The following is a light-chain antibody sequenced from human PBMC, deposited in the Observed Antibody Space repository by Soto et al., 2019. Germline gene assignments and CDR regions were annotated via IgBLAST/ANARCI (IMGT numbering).Light chain of an antibody. Sequence: EIVLTQSPGTLSLSPGERATLSCRATESVVSSYLAWYQLKPGQAPRLLIYDASSRATGIPDRSSGSGSGTDFTLTISRLEPEDFAVYYCQQYGSIPWTFGQGTKVDIK. J-gene: IGKJ1*01. CDR1: ESVVSSY. CDR2: DAS. CDR3: QQYGSIPWT. V-gene: IGKV3-20*01.